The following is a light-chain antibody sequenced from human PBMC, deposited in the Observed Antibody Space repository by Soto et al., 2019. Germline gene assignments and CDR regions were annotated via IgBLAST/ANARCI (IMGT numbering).Light chain of an antibody. CDR2: GAS. J-gene: IGKJ1*01. CDR1: QSVSSNY. V-gene: IGKV3-20*01. Sequence: EIVLTQSPGTLSLSIGERATLSCRASQSVSSNYLAWYQQKPGQAPRLLIYGASTRATGIPDRFSGGGSGTDFTLTISRLEPEDFAVYYCHQYGSSPQTFGQGTKV. CDR3: HQYGSSPQT.